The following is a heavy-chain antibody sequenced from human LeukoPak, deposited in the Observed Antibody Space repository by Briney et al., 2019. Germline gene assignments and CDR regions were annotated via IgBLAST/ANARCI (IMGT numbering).Heavy chain of an antibody. CDR3: AKDQAAAHDY. D-gene: IGHD6-13*01. J-gene: IGHJ4*02. CDR2: ISYDGSNK. V-gene: IGHV3-30*18. Sequence: SERSLRLSCAASGFTFSSYGMHWVRQAPGKGLEWVAVISYDGSNKYYADSVKGRFTISRDNSKNTLYLQMNSLRAEDTAVYYCAKDQAAAHDYWGQGTLVTVSS. CDR1: GFTFSSYG.